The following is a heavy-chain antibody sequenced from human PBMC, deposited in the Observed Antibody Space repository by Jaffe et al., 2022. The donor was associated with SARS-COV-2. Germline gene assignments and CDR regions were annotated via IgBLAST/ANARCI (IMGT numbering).Heavy chain of an antibody. Sequence: QVQLQQSGPGLVKPSQTLSLTCAISGDSVSSNSAAWNWIRQSPSRGLEWLGRTYYRSKWYNDYAVSVKSRITINPDTSKNQFSLQLNSVTPEDTAVYYCARGVSYSGYDPSRVGGRFDPWGQGTLVTVSS. CDR1: GDSVSSNSAA. CDR2: TYYRSKWYN. V-gene: IGHV6-1*01. J-gene: IGHJ5*02. CDR3: ARGVSYSGYDPSRVGGRFDP. D-gene: IGHD5-12*01.